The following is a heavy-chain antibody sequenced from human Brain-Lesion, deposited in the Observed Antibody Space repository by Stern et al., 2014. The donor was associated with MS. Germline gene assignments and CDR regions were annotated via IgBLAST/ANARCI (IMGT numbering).Heavy chain of an antibody. V-gene: IGHV3-7*01. CDR3: ARVYNTIYGIVTQRGSGMDV. Sequence: EVQLVESGGGLVQPGGSLTISCTAAGFTFGNYWMTWVRQDPGTGLEGVANIQEDGTEKNYVDSVKGRFTISRDNARNSLYLQMNSLRVEDTALYYCARVYNTIYGIVTQRGSGMDVWGQGTTVIVSS. D-gene: IGHD3-3*01. CDR1: GFTFGNYW. J-gene: IGHJ6*02. CDR2: IQEDGTEK.